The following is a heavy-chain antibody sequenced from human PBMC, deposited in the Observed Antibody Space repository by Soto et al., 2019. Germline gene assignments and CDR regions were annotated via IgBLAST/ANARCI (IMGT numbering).Heavy chain of an antibody. V-gene: IGHV4-34*01. CDR1: GWFVSSSSYY. CDR2: MSHSGRT. CDR3: ARLVVRMVRAVIITPVSGMDV. D-gene: IGHD3-10*01. J-gene: IGHJ6*02. Sequence: SETLSLTLAVYGWFVSSSSYYWSWTRQHPGRGLEWIGEMSHSGRTNYNPSLKSRVTISVDTSKNQFSLKLSSVTAADTAVYYCARLVVRMVRAVIITPVSGMDVWGQGTTVAVFS.